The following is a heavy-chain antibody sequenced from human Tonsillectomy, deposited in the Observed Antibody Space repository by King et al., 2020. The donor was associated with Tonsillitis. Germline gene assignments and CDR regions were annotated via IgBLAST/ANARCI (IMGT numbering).Heavy chain of an antibody. J-gene: IGHJ4*02. Sequence: VQLVESGGGVVQPGGSLRLSCEPSGFIFKSFGMHWVRQAPGKGLEWVASLSYDGSNKYYAESVKGRFTISRDNSEHTLSLQMNSLRGEDTAIYYCAKEVARPFDSWGQGTLVTVSA. CDR3: AKEVARPFDS. V-gene: IGHV3-30*18. CDR1: GFIFKSFG. CDR2: LSYDGSNK. D-gene: IGHD2-15*01.